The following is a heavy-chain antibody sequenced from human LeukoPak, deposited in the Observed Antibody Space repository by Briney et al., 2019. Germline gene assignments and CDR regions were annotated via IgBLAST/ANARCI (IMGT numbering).Heavy chain of an antibody. D-gene: IGHD7-27*01. J-gene: IGHJ4*02. CDR2: INHNRST. Sequence: SETLSLTCAVYGGSFSGYYWSWIRQPPGKGLEWIGEINHNRSTNYNPSPKIRLIITVDTSKNQFSLKLSSVTAADTAVYYCARGWGKPGLDYWGQGTLVTASS. CDR1: GGSFSGYY. CDR3: ARGWGKPGLDY. V-gene: IGHV4-34*01.